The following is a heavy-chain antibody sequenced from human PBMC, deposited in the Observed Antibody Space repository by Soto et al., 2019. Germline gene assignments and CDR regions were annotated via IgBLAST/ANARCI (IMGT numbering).Heavy chain of an antibody. Sequence: GGSLRLSCAASGFTFSSYAMSWVRQAPGKGLEWVSAISGSGGSTYYADSVKGRFTISRDNSKNTLYLQMNSLRAEDTAVYYCAKDQTLAIFRPLTSDFDYWGQGTLVTVSS. V-gene: IGHV3-23*01. CDR1: GFTFSSYA. CDR3: AKDQTLAIFRPLTSDFDY. D-gene: IGHD2-21*01. J-gene: IGHJ4*02. CDR2: ISGSGGST.